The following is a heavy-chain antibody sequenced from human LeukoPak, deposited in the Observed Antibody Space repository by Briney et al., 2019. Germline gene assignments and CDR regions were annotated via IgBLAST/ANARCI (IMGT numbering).Heavy chain of an antibody. J-gene: IGHJ4*02. CDR3: ARSYSSSSFDY. Sequence: GASVKVSCKASGYTFANYYIHWVRQAPGQGLEWMGWINPNSGGTNYAQKFQGRVTMTRDTSISTAYMELSRLRSDDTAVYYCARSYSSSSFDYWGQGTLVTVSS. V-gene: IGHV1-2*02. CDR2: INPNSGGT. CDR1: GYTFANYY. D-gene: IGHD6-13*01.